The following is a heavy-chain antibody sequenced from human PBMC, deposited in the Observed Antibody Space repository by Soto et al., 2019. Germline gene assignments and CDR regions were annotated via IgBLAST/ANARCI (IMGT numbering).Heavy chain of an antibody. CDR3: ARWGSAAADNDLDY. D-gene: IGHD6-13*01. Sequence: SETLSLTCTVSGGSISSGGYYWSWIRQHPGKGLEWIGYIYYSGSTYCNPSLKSRVTISVDTSKNQFSLKLSSVTAADTAVYYCARWGSAAADNDLDYWGQGTLVTVSS. CDR2: IYYSGST. CDR1: GGSISSGGYY. V-gene: IGHV4-31*03. J-gene: IGHJ4*02.